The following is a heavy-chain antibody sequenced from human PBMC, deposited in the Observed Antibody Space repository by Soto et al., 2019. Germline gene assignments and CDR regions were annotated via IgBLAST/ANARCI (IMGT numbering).Heavy chain of an antibody. CDR2: IYYSGST. CDR3: ARGVDSNFDY. V-gene: IGHV4-59*01. J-gene: IGHJ4*02. Sequence: SETLSLTCTVSGGSISSYYWSWIRQPPGKGLEWIGYIYYSGSTNYNPSLKSRVTISVDTSKNQFSLKLSSVTAADTAVYYCARGVDSNFDYWGQGTLVTVSS. CDR1: GGSISSYY. D-gene: IGHD4-4*01.